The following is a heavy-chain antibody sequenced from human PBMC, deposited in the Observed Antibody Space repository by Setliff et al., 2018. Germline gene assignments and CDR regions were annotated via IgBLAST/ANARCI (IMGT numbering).Heavy chain of an antibody. J-gene: IGHJ4*02. D-gene: IGHD6-19*01. CDR3: ATSDWYAAFDH. CDR2: IKQDGSEK. CDR1: GFTFSSYT. Sequence: GGSLRLSCAASGFTFSSYTMNWVRQAPGKGLEWVSNIKQDGSEKHYVDSVKGRFTISRVNAKNSLYLQMNSLRAEDAAVYYCATSDWYAAFDHWGQGTLVT. V-gene: IGHV3-7*01.